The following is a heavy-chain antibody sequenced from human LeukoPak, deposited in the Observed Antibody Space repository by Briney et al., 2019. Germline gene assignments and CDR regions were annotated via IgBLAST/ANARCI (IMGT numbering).Heavy chain of an antibody. CDR3: ARDQGYGSGSYSFDY. J-gene: IGHJ4*02. D-gene: IGHD3-10*01. V-gene: IGHV1-46*01. Sequence: ASVKVSCKASGYTFSSYYIYWVRQAPGQGLEWVGGINPSGGSTTYAQKFQGRVTITRDTSITTAYMELSRLTSDDTALYYCARDQGYGSGSYSFDYWGQGARVTVSS. CDR1: GYTFSSYY. CDR2: INPSGGST.